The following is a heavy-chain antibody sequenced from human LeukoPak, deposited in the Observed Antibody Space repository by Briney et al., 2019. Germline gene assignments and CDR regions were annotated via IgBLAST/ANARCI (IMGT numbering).Heavy chain of an antibody. CDR2: ISSSSSYI. J-gene: IGHJ5*02. CDR3: ARSRRDLGSTSRGVIWFDP. CDR1: GFTFSSYS. Sequence: GGSLRLSCAASGFTFSSYSMNWVRQAPGKGLEWVSSISSSSSYIYYADSVKGRFTISRDNAKNSLYLQMNSLRAEDTALYHCARSRRDLGSTSRGVIWFDPWGQGTLVTVSS. V-gene: IGHV3-21*01. D-gene: IGHD3-10*01.